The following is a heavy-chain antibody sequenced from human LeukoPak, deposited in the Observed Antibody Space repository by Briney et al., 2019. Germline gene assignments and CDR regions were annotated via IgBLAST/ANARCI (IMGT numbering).Heavy chain of an antibody. V-gene: IGHV3-7*03. CDR3: ARDRLFGLFNSDAFDI. J-gene: IGHJ3*02. D-gene: IGHD3-16*01. CDR2: IKQDGSEK. CDR1: GFTFSSYW. Sequence: PGGSLRLSCAASGFTFSSYWMSWVRQAPGKGLEWVANIKQDGSEKYYVGSVKGRFTISRDNAKNSLYLQMNSLRAEDTALYYCARDRLFGLFNSDAFDIWGQGTMVTVSS.